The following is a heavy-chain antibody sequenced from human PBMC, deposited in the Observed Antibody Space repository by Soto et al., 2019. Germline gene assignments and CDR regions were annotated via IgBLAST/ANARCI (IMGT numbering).Heavy chain of an antibody. CDR2: IRGDESSI. V-gene: IGHV3-74*01. J-gene: IGHJ4*02. Sequence: PGGSLRLSCAASGFTFSSYWMHWVRQAPGKGLVWVSRIRGDESSITYADSVKGRFTISRDNAKNTLYLQMNSLRVEDTAVYYCARDYASLDYWGQGTLVTVSS. D-gene: IGHD3-16*01. CDR3: ARDYASLDY. CDR1: GFTFSSYW.